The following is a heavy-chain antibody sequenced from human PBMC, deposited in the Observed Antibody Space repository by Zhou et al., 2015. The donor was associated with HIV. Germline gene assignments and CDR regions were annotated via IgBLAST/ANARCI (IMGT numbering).Heavy chain of an antibody. D-gene: IGHD2-21*02. CDR2: ISSSGTK. V-gene: IGHV3-69-1*02. Sequence: EGQLLESGGGLVQPGGSLRLSCAASGFSFSTYDMSWVRQAPGKGLEWVVGISSSGTKYYADSVRGRFTISRDNAKKSVYLQMNSLRPEDTAIYYCATHLGAIVTPFDYWGRDAGSPSLQ. J-gene: IGHJ4*02. CDR1: GFSFSTYD. CDR3: ATHLGAIVTPFDY.